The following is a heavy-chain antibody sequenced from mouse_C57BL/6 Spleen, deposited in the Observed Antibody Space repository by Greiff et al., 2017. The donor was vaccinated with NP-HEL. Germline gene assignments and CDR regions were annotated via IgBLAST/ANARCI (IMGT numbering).Heavy chain of an antibody. V-gene: IGHV5-9-1*02. CDR3: TRSYDGYSVPFAY. Sequence: EVQVVESGEGLVKPGGSLKLSCAASGFTFSSYAMSWVRQTPEQRLEWVAYISRGGDYIYYADTVKGRFTFSRDNARNTRDLQMGSLKSEDSAMYYCTRSYDGYSVPFAYWGQGTMVTVSA. CDR1: GFTFSSYA. D-gene: IGHD2-3*01. J-gene: IGHJ3*01. CDR2: ISRGGDYI.